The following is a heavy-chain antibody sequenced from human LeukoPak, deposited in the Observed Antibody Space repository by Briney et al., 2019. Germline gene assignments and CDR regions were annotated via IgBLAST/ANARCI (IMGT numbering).Heavy chain of an antibody. Sequence: GGSLRLSCAASGFTFSSYGMHWVRQAPGKGLEWVAVISYDGSNKYYADSVKGRFTISRDNSKNTLYLRMNSLRAEDTAVYYCARPLVRWELLGAFDIWGQGTMVTVSS. CDR2: ISYDGSNK. CDR3: ARPLVRWELLGAFDI. D-gene: IGHD1-26*01. CDR1: GFTFSSYG. V-gene: IGHV3-30*03. J-gene: IGHJ3*02.